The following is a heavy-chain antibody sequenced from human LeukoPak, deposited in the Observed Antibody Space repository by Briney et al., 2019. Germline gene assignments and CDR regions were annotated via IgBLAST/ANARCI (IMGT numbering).Heavy chain of an antibody. CDR3: ARSPTYTAMVPGC. CDR1: GYTFTSYD. Sequence: ASVKVSCKASGYTFTSYDINWVRQATGQRLEWMGWMNPNSGNTGYAQKFQGRVTMTRNTSISTAYMELSSLRSEDTAVYYCARSPTYTAMVPGCWGQGTLVTVSS. CDR2: MNPNSGNT. D-gene: IGHD5-18*01. J-gene: IGHJ4*02. V-gene: IGHV1-8*01.